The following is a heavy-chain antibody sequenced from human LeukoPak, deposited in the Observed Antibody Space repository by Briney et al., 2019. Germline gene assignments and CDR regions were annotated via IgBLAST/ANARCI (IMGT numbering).Heavy chain of an antibody. CDR3: ARRDGHFDS. V-gene: IGHV3-53*01. CDR2: ISPGGTSI. J-gene: IGHJ4*02. CDR1: GFTVSSNS. Sequence: GGSLRLSCAASGFTVSSNSMSWVRQAPGKGLEWDSIISPGGTSIYYADSVKGRFTISRDNSKNTLYLEMNSLRVEDTAVYYCARRDGHFDSWAQGPLVTVSS.